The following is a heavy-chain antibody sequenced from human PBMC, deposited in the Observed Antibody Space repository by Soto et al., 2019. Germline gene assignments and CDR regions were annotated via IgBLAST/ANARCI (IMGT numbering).Heavy chain of an antibody. J-gene: IGHJ6*02. CDR2: ISGSGGST. CDR1: GFTFSTYG. Sequence: EVQLLESGGGLVQPGKSLRLSCAASGFTFSTYGMSWVRQAPGKGLEWVSGISGSGGSTYYADSVKGRITISRDNSNNTLYLQMNSLRAEDTAVYYCAKDFNGEGWELDSNYSYGMDVWGQGTTVTVSS. CDR3: AKDFNGEGWELDSNYSYGMDV. V-gene: IGHV3-23*01. D-gene: IGHD1-26*01.